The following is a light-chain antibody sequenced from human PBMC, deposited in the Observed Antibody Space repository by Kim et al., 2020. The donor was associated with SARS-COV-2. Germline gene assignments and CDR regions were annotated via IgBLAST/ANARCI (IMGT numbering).Light chain of an antibody. CDR2: DVS. CDR1: HSDVGGYDC. CDR3: CSYAGGDTFI. V-gene: IGLV2-11*01. Sequence: QSALTQPRSVSGSPGQSVTISCTGTHSDVGGYDCVSWYRQHPGNAPKLMIYDVSERPSGVPNRFSGSKSANTASLTISGLQAEDEADYYCCSYAGGDTFIFGGGTQLTVL. J-gene: IGLJ2*01.